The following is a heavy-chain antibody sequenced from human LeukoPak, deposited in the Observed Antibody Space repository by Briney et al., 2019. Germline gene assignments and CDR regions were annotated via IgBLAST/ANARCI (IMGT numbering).Heavy chain of an antibody. V-gene: IGHV3-30-3*01. CDR2: ISYDGSNK. CDR3: AKVARRRYCSSTSCWGNAFDI. D-gene: IGHD2-2*01. J-gene: IGHJ3*02. Sequence: PGGSLRLSCAASGFTFSSYAMHWVRQAPGKGLEWVAVISYDGSNKYYADSVKGRSTISRDNSKNTLYLQMNSLRAEDTAVYYCAKVARRRYCSSTSCWGNAFDIWGQGTMVTVSS. CDR1: GFTFSSYA.